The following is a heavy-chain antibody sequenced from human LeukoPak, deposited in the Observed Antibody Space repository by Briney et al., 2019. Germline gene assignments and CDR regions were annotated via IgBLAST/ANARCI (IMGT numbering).Heavy chain of an antibody. CDR2: ISSSGSTI. V-gene: IGHV3-48*03. CDR1: GFTFSSYE. D-gene: IGHD2-2*01. CDR3: AREDFDIVVVPAAMAFDI. Sequence: GSLRLSCAASGFTFSSYEMNWVRQAPGKGLEWVSYISSSGSTIHYADSVKGRFTISRDNAKNSLYLQMNSLRAEDTAVYYCAREDFDIVVVPAAMAFDIWGQGTMVTVSS. J-gene: IGHJ3*02.